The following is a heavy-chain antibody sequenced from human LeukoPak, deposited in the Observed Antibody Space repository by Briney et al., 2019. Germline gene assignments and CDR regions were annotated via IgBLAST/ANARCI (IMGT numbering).Heavy chain of an antibody. CDR2: IRRKAHGGTT. J-gene: IGHJ4*02. Sequence: GGSLRLSCTTSGFTFGDYAMSWVRQAPGKGLEWVSLIRRKAHGGTTEYAASVKGRFSSSRDDSKSIAYLQMNSPKTEDTAVYFCTRVTYYYDNSGYFHFDSWGQGSLVTVSS. D-gene: IGHD3-22*01. CDR3: TRVTYYYDNSGYFHFDS. V-gene: IGHV3-49*04. CDR1: GFTFGDYA.